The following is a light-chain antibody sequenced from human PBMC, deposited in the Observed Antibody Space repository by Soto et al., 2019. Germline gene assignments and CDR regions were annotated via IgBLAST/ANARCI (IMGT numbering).Light chain of an antibody. CDR1: SSDVGSYNL. V-gene: IGLV2-23*01. CDR3: CSYAGSSTLYV. J-gene: IGLJ1*01. CDR2: EGS. Sequence: QSVLTQPASVSGSPGQSITISCTGTSSDVGSYNLVSWYQHHPAKAPKLMIYEGSKRPSGVSNRFSGSKSGNTASLTISGLQAEDEADYYCCSYAGSSTLYVFGTGTKLTVL.